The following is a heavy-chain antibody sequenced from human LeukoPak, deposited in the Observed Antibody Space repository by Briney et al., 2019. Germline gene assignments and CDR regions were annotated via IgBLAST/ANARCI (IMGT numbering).Heavy chain of an antibody. V-gene: IGHV4-34*01. CDR2: INHSGST. D-gene: IGHD4-17*01. J-gene: IGHJ3*02. CDR1: GGSFSGYY. Sequence: SETLSLTCAVYGGSFSGYYWSWIRQPPGKGLEWIEEINHSGSTNYNPSLKSRVTISVDTSKNQFSLKLSSVTAADTAVYYCARPLRLRWFPEAFDIWGQGTMVTVSS. CDR3: ARPLRLRWFPEAFDI.